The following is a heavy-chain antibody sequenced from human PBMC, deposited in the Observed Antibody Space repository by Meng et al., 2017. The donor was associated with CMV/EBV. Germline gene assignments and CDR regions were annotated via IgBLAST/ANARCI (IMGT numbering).Heavy chain of an antibody. CDR3: ARVGTIFRGYYFDY. D-gene: IGHD3-3*01. CDR2: ISSSGSTI. V-gene: IGHV3-48*03. Sequence: GESLKISCAASGFTFSSYEMNWVRQATGKGLEWVSYISSSGSTIYYADSVKGRFTISRDNAKNSLYLQMNSLRAEDTAVYYCARVGTIFRGYYFDYWGQGTLVTVSS. J-gene: IGHJ4*02. CDR1: GFTFSSYE.